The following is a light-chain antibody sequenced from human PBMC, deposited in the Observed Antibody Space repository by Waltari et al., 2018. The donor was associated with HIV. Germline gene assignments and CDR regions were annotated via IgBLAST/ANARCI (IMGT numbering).Light chain of an antibody. CDR1: SSDVGTYDL. V-gene: IGLV2-23*02. Sequence: QSALTQPASVSGSPGQSITISCTGTSSDVGTYDLVSWYQQHPGKAPKLMMYQVTKCSSGVSNRFSGSKSGNTASLTISGLQAEDEADYYCCSYAGTNGLVFGGGTKLTVL. J-gene: IGLJ3*02. CDR2: QVT. CDR3: CSYAGTNGLV.